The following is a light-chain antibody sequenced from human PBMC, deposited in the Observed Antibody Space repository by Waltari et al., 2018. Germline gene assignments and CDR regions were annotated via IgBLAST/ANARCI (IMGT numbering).Light chain of an antibody. CDR1: QSVATIS. Sequence: EIVLTQSPGTLSLSPGEGATLSCRASQSVATISLAWYQQKVGQAPRLVIYDASTRATGIPDRFGGSGSGTDFTLTISRLEPEDFAVYYCQQYGVSPLTFGGGTKVEVK. CDR2: DAS. CDR3: QQYGVSPLT. J-gene: IGKJ4*01. V-gene: IGKV3-20*01.